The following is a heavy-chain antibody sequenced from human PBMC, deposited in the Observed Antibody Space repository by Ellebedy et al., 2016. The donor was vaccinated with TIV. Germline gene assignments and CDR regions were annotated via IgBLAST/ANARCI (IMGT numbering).Heavy chain of an antibody. D-gene: IGHD3-22*01. Sequence: GESLKISXAASGFTFSSYGMHWVRQAPGKGLEWVAVISYDGSNKYYADSVKGRFTISRDNSKNTLYPQMNSLRAEDTAVYYCAKDWGYDPDAFDIWGRGTLVTVSS. CDR3: AKDWGYDPDAFDI. CDR1: GFTFSSYG. CDR2: ISYDGSNK. J-gene: IGHJ2*01. V-gene: IGHV3-30*18.